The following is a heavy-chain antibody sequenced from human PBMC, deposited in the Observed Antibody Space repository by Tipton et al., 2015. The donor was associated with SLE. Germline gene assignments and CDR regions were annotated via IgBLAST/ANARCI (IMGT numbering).Heavy chain of an antibody. V-gene: IGHV3-21*03. D-gene: IGHD3-9*01. Sequence: GSLRLSCAASGFTFSTYGMHWVRQAPGKGLEWVSSISSSSSYIYYADSVKGRFTISRDNAKNSLYLQMNSLRAEDTAVYYCARDPHPLTGYYPDFDYWGQGTLVTVSS. CDR1: GFTFSTYG. CDR3: ARDPHPLTGYYPDFDY. J-gene: IGHJ4*02. CDR2: ISSSSSYI.